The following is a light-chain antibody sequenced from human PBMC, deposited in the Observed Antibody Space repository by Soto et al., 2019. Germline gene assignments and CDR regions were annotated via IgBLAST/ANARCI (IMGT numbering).Light chain of an antibody. J-gene: IGLJ2*01. CDR2: ANN. V-gene: IGLV1-40*01. Sequence: QSVLTQPPSVSGAPGQRVTITCTGSSSNIGANYDVHWYQHLPGAAPKLLIYANNIRPSGVPDRFSGSRSGITASLAIAGLQADDEANYFCQSYDTDSVVLGGGTKLTVL. CDR3: QSYDTDSVV. CDR1: SSNIGANYD.